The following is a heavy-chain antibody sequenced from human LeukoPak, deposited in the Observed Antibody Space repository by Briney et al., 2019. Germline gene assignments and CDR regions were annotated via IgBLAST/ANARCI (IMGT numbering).Heavy chain of an antibody. V-gene: IGHV3-7*01. Sequence: PGGSLRLSCAASGFTFSSYWMTWVRQAPGKGLEWVANIKPDGSEKYYVDSVKGRFTISRDNAKNSLYLQMNSLRADDTAVYYCARTTDYYDSSGYHVIDVFDIWGQGTMVTVSS. CDR1: GFTFSSYW. J-gene: IGHJ3*02. CDR2: IKPDGSEK. D-gene: IGHD3-22*01. CDR3: ARTTDYYDSSGYHVIDVFDI.